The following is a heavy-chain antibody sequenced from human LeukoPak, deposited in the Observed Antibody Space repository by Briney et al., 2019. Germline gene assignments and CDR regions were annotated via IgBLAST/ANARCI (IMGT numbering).Heavy chain of an antibody. CDR3: ARVAWPDSFDI. J-gene: IGHJ3*02. D-gene: IGHD5-24*01. CDR2: ISSSGSTI. CDR1: GFTFSDYY. Sequence: GGSLRLSCAASGFTFSDYYMSWIRQAPGKGLEWVSYISSSGSTIYYADSVKGRFTVSRDNSKNTLFLQMNILRADDTAVYYCARVAWPDSFDIWGQGTMVAVSS. V-gene: IGHV3-11*01.